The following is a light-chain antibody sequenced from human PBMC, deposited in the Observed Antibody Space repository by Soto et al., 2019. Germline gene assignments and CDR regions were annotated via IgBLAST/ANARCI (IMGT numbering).Light chain of an antibody. CDR3: CSYARGNTFV. V-gene: IGLV2-23*03. CDR2: EGS. Sequence: QSALTQPASVSGSPVQSITISCTGTSSDGGSYNLVSWYQQHPDKAPKVMIHEGSKRPSGVSGRFSGSKSGNTASLTISGLQAEDEADYYCCSYARGNTFVFGTGTKLTVL. J-gene: IGLJ1*01. CDR1: SSDGGSYNL.